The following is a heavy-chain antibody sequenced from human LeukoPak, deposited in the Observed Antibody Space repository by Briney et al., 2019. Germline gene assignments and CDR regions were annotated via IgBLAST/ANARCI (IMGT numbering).Heavy chain of an antibody. CDR3: ARVSFNGRNDY. V-gene: IGHV4-38-2*02. J-gene: IGHJ4*02. CDR1: GYSISTGYY. Sequence: SETLSLTCTVSGYSISTGYYWGWIRQPPGKGLEWIGTIYHSGSTYYNPSLKSRFTISIDTSKNQFSLKLSSVTAADTAVYYCARVSFNGRNDYWGQGTLVTVSS. CDR2: IYHSGST.